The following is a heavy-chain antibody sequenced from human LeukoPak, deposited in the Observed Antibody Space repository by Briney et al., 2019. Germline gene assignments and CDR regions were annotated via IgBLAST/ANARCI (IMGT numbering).Heavy chain of an antibody. CDR3: ARYPYCSSASCYYFDY. CDR1: GGSISSGDYY. V-gene: IGHV4-30-4*08. CDR2: IYYSGST. Sequence: SETLSLTCTVSGGSISSGDYYWSWIRQPPGKGLEWIGYIYYSGSTYYNPSLKSRVTISVDTSKNQFSLRLSSVTAADTAVYYCARYPYCSSASCYYFDYWGQGTLVTVSS. J-gene: IGHJ4*02. D-gene: IGHD2-2*01.